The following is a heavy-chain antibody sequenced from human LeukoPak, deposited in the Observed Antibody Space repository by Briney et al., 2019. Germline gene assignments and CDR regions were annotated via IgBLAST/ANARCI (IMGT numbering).Heavy chain of an antibody. CDR1: GYSFTSYW. V-gene: IGHV5-51*01. D-gene: IGHD5-12*01. CDR2: IYPGDSDT. Sequence: KTGGSLRLSCKGSGYSFTSYWIGWVRQMPGKGLEWMGIIYPGDSDTRYSPSFQGQVTISADKSISTAYLQWSSLKASDTAMYYCARHPPPLYSGYDLGFDYWGQGTLVTVSS. J-gene: IGHJ4*02. CDR3: ARHPPPLYSGYDLGFDY.